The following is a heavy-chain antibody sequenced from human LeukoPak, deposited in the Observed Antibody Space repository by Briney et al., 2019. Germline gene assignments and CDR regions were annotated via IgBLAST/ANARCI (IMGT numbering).Heavy chain of an antibody. J-gene: IGHJ4*02. CDR1: GGSISSSSYY. CDR2: IYYSGST. Sequence: KPSATLSLTCTVSGGSISSSSYYWGWIRQPPGKGLEWIGSIYYSGSTYYNPSLKSRVTISVDTSKNQFSLKLSSVTAADTAVYYCARRGSSGWLYYFDYWGQGTLVTVSS. D-gene: IGHD6-19*01. V-gene: IGHV4-39*01. CDR3: ARRGSSGWLYYFDY.